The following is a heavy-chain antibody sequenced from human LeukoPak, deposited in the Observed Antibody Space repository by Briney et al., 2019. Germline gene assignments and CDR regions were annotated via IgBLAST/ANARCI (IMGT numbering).Heavy chain of an antibody. CDR3: ARDGYGDDVFDY. J-gene: IGHJ4*02. CDR1: GFTFSSYG. CDR2: RWYDGSNK. V-gene: IGHV3-33*01. D-gene: IGHD4-17*01. Sequence: GRSLRLSCAASGFTFSSYGMHWVRQAPGKGLEWVAVRWYDGSNKYYADSVKGRFTISRDNSKNTLYLQMNSLRAEDTAVYYCARDGYGDDVFDYWGQGTLVTVSS.